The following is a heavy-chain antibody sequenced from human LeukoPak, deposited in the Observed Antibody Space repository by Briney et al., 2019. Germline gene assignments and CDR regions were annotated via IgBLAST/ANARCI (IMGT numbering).Heavy chain of an antibody. Sequence: ASVKVSCKASGYTFTSYGISWVRQAPGQGVECMGWISAYNGNTNYAQKLQGRVTMTTDTSTSTAYMELRSLRSDDTAVYYCARARWELRHFDYWGQGTLVTVSS. D-gene: IGHD1-26*01. CDR2: ISAYNGNT. V-gene: IGHV1-18*01. J-gene: IGHJ4*02. CDR1: GYTFTSYG. CDR3: ARARWELRHFDY.